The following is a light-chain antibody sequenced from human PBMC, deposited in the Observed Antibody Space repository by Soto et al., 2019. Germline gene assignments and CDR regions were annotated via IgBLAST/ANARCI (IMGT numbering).Light chain of an antibody. Sequence: QSVLTQLPSASGTPGQRVTISCSTRSSNLGDNTVNWYQHVPGTAPKLLIYSYDQRPSGVPDRFSGSKSGTSASLAISGLQSEDEAAYYCAPWDASLDGYVFGTGTEVTVL. CDR1: SSNLGDNT. CDR2: SYD. J-gene: IGLJ1*01. V-gene: IGLV1-44*01. CDR3: APWDASLDGYV.